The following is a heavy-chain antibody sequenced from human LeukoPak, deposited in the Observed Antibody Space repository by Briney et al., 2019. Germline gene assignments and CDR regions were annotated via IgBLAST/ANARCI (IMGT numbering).Heavy chain of an antibody. J-gene: IGHJ4*02. CDR2: ISGSGTTT. Sequence: GGSLRLSCVASGFTFSTFTINWVRQAPGKGLEWVSAISGSGTTTYYSDSVKGRFTISRDNCKNALYLQMNSLRAEDTAFYYCAKVAGTTRGYYFDYWGQGILVTVSS. V-gene: IGHV3-23*01. CDR3: AKVAGTTRGYYFDY. CDR1: GFTFSTFT. D-gene: IGHD1-7*01.